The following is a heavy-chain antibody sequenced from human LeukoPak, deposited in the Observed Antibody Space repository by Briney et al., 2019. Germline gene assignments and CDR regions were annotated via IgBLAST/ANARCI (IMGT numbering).Heavy chain of an antibody. V-gene: IGHV1-8*02. D-gene: IGHD6-13*01. CDR3: ARWVSSWNAVDY. CDR2: MNPNSGNT. Sequence: ASVKVSYKASGYTFTSYDINWVRQATGQGLEWMGWMNPNSGNTGYAQKFQGRVTMTRNTSISTAYMELSSLRSEDTAVYYCARWVSSWNAVDYWGQGTLVTVSS. J-gene: IGHJ4*02. CDR1: GYTFTSYD.